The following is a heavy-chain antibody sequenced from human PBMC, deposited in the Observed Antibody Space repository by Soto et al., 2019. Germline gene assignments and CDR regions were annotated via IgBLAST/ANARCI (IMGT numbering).Heavy chain of an antibody. J-gene: IGHJ4*02. D-gene: IGHD2-15*01. CDR3: AKIGYCSGGSCSNYRFHY. CDR2: ISGSGGST. Sequence: GGSLRLSCAASGFTFSSYAMSWVRQAPGKGLEWVSAISGSGGSTYYADSVKGRFTISRDNSKNMLYLQMNSLRAEDTAVYYCAKIGYCSGGSCSNYRFHYWGQGTLVTVSS. CDR1: GFTFSSYA. V-gene: IGHV3-23*01.